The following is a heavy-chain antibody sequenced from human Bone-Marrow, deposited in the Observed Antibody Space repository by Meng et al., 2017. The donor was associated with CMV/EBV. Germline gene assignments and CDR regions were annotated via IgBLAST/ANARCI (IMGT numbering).Heavy chain of an antibody. Sequence: SGSTLVKPTQTLTLTCTFSGFSLSTSGVGVGWIRKPPGKALEWLALIYWNDDKRYSPSLKSRLTITKDTSKNQVVLTMTNMYPVDTASYYCAHRPVLPEFRGLLLWFGELDYWGQGTLVTVSS. CDR2: IYWNDDK. J-gene: IGHJ4*02. V-gene: IGHV2-5*01. D-gene: IGHD3-10*01. CDR3: AHRPVLPEFRGLLLWFGELDY. CDR1: GFSLSTSGVG.